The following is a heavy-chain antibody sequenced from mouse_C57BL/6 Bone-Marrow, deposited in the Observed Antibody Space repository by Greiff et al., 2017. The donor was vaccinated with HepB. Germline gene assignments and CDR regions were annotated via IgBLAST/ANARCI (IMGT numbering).Heavy chain of an antibody. Sequence: VQLQQSGAELVRPGASVKLSCTASGFNIKDDYMHWVKQRPEQGLEWIGWIDPENGDTEYASKFQGMATITADTSSNTAYLQLSSLTSEDTAVYYCTTYGWDWYFDVWGTGTTVTVSS. CDR1: GFNIKDDY. V-gene: IGHV14-4*01. J-gene: IGHJ1*03. D-gene: IGHD1-1*02. CDR3: TTYGWDWYFDV. CDR2: IDPENGDT.